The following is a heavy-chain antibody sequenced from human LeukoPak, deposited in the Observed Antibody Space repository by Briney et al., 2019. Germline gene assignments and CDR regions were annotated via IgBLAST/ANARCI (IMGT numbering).Heavy chain of an antibody. CDR3: ARGEQQLALYYYYYMDV. CDR1: GFTFSSYS. Sequence: GGSLRLSCAASGFTFSSYSMNWVRQAPGKGLEWVSSISSSSSYIYYADSVKGRFTISRDNAKNSLYLQMNSLRAEDTAVYYCARGEQQLALYYYYYMDVWGKGTTVTISS. D-gene: IGHD6-13*01. V-gene: IGHV3-21*01. J-gene: IGHJ6*03. CDR2: ISSSSSYI.